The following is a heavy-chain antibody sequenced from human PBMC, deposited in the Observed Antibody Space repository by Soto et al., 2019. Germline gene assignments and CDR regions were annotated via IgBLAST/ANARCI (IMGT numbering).Heavy chain of an antibody. D-gene: IGHD3-10*02. CDR3: ARDRQMFGEFPLVKGMDV. V-gene: IGHV1-69*01. J-gene: IGHJ6*04. CDR2: IIPIFGTA. Sequence: QVQLVQSSAEVKNPGSSVKVSCKASGGTFSSYAISWVRQAPGQGLEWMGGIIPIFGTANYAQKFQGRVTMTAVESTGTAYMELSSLRSEDTVVYYCARDRQMFGEFPLVKGMDVWCEGSTVTVFS. CDR1: GGTFSSYA.